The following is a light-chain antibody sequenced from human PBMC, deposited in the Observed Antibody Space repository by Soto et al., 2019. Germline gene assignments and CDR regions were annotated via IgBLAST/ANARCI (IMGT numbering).Light chain of an antibody. V-gene: IGKV1-5*03. J-gene: IGKJ2*01. CDR3: QQYNGYPFT. Sequence: DIQMTQSPSTLSAPVGDTVNITCRASQSTSTWLAWYQQKPGKAPKILIYKASTLETGVPSRFSGSGSGTDFTLTITSLQPDDFATYFCQQYNGYPFTFGQGTKVDIK. CDR2: KAS. CDR1: QSTSTW.